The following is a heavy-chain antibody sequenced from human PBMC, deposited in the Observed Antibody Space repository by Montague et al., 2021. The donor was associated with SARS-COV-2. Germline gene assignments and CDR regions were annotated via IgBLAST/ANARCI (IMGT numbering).Heavy chain of an antibody. CDR3: AKASWIQLWFRTPYFDY. V-gene: IGHV3-33*06. CDR2: IWYDGSNK. CDR1: GFTFSSYG. D-gene: IGHD5-18*01. Sequence: SLRLSCAASGFTFSSYGMHWVRQAPGKGLEWVAVIWYDGSNKYYADSVKGRFTISRDNSKNTLYLQMNSLRAEDTAVYYCAKASWIQLWFRTPYFDYWGQGTLVTVSS. J-gene: IGHJ4*02.